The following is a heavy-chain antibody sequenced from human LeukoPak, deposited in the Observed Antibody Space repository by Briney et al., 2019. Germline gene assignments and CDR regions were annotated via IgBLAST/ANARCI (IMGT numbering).Heavy chain of an antibody. Sequence: KVSCKASGGTFSSYAISWVRQAPGQGLEWMGGIIPIFGTANYAQKFQGRVTITADESTSTAYMELSSLRSEDTAVYYCARGLAPPGVINLNWFDSWGQGTLVTVSS. CDR2: IIPIFGTA. D-gene: IGHD3-16*02. CDR3: ARGLAPPGVINLNWFDS. CDR1: GGTFSSYA. J-gene: IGHJ5*01. V-gene: IGHV1-69*01.